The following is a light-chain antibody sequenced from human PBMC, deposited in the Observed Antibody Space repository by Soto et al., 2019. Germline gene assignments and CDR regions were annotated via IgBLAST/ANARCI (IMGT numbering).Light chain of an antibody. V-gene: IGLV2-14*01. CDR2: EVR. CDR3: SSYSATSTRL. CDR1: NRDIGAYNL. J-gene: IGLJ3*02. Sequence: QSALTQPASVSGSLGQSITISCTGSNRDIGAYNLVSWYQQYPDTAPKLIIYEVRNRPSGVSYRFTGSRSGNTASLTISALQADDEATFYCSSYSATSTRLFGGGTKVTVL.